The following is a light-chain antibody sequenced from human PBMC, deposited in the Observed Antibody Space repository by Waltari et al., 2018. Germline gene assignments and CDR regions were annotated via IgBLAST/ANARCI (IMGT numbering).Light chain of an antibody. CDR2: EVS. V-gene: IGKV2-40*01. J-gene: IGKJ2*03. CDR1: QSLLDSEDGNTY. Sequence: DIVMTQTPLSLPVTLGEPASISCRSSQSLLDSEDGNTYLEWYLQKPGQSPQLLIYEVSNRASGVPDRFSGSGSDTDFTLKISRVEADDVGIYYCMQALEFPYSFGQGTKVEIK. CDR3: MQALEFPYS.